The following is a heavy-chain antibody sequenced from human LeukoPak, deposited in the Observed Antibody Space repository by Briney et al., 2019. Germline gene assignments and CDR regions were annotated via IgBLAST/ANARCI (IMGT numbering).Heavy chain of an antibody. CDR3: ARDGRYWYFDL. J-gene: IGHJ2*01. Sequence: GGSLRLSCAASGFXVSSNYISWVRQAPGKGQEWVSVNSGGSTYYADSVKGRFTISRDNSRNTLLLQMDGLRAEDTAMYYCARDGRYWYFDLWGRGTLVTVSS. CDR1: GFXVSSNY. CDR2: NSGGST. V-gene: IGHV3-53*01.